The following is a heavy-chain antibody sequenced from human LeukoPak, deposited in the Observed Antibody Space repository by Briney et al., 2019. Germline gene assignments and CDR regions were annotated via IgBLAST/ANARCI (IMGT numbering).Heavy chain of an antibody. CDR2: INPNSGGT. D-gene: IGHD6-13*01. CDR1: GYTFTGHY. CDR3: ARESLAAACFDY. Sequence: ASVKVSCKASGYTFTGHYIHWVRQAPGQGVEWMGWINPNSGGTNYAQKFQGRVTMTRDTSISTAYMELSRLRSDDTAVYYCARESLAAACFDYWGQGTLVTVSS. J-gene: IGHJ4*02. V-gene: IGHV1-2*02.